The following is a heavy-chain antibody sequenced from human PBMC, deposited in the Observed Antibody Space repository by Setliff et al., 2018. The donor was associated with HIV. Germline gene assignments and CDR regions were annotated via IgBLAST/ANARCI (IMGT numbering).Heavy chain of an antibody. D-gene: IGHD3-22*01. CDR1: GYTFTGSF. Sequence: GASVKVSCKSSGYTFTGSFMHWVRQAPGQGLEWMGWINCNSGGTYYAQNFQGRVTMTRDTSINTAYMELSRLRSDDTAVYYCARCYYDSSGPTDAFDIWGQGTLVTVSS. V-gene: IGHV1-2*02. CDR3: ARCYYDSSGPTDAFDI. J-gene: IGHJ4*02. CDR2: INCNSGGT.